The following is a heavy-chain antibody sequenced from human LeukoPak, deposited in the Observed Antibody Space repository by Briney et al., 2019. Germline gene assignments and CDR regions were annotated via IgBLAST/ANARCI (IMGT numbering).Heavy chain of an antibody. Sequence: SGGSLRLSCAASGFTFSSYGMHWVRQAPGKGLEWVSAISGSGGSTYYADYVKGRFTISRDNSKNTLYLQMNSLRAEDTAVYYCAKTYYYYGSGSYMYFDYWGQGTLVTVSS. CDR1: GFTFSSYG. CDR2: ISGSGGST. V-gene: IGHV3-23*01. CDR3: AKTYYYYGSGSYMYFDY. D-gene: IGHD3-10*01. J-gene: IGHJ4*02.